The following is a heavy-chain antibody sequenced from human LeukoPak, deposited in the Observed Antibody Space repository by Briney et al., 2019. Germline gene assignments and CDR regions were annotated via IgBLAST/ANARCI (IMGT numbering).Heavy chain of an antibody. Sequence: GRSLRLSCAASGFTFSSYGMHWVRQAPGKGLEWVASINHNGNVNYYVDSVKGRFTISRDNAKNSLYLQMSNLRAEDTAVYFCARGGGLDVWGQGATVTVSS. J-gene: IGHJ6*02. CDR3: ARGGGLDV. CDR1: GFTFSSYG. CDR2: INHNGNVN. D-gene: IGHD3-16*01. V-gene: IGHV3-7*03.